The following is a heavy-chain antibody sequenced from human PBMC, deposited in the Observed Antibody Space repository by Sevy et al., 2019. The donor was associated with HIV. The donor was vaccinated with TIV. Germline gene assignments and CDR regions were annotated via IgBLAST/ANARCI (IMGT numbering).Heavy chain of an antibody. J-gene: IGHJ5*02. V-gene: IGHV3-74*01. Sequence: GGSLRLSCAASGFTFSDYWMHWVRQAPGKGLVWVSLINPDGSGTGYADSVRGRFSVSRDNAKNTLYLQMNSLRAEDTAVYYCASVRDFYDSGEWFDPWGQGTLVTVSS. CDR1: GFTFSDYW. CDR2: INPDGSGT. D-gene: IGHD3-10*01. CDR3: ASVRDFYDSGEWFDP.